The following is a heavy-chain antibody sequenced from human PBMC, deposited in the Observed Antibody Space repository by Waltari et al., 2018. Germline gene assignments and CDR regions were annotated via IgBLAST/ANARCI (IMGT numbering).Heavy chain of an antibody. Sequence: EVQLVESGGGLVQPGRSLRLSCAASGFTFSSYAMSWVRQAPGKGLEWVSAISGSGGSTYYADSVKGRFTISRDNSKNTLYLQMNSLRAEDTAVYYCAKDARKYYYDSSGYLISWGMDVWGQGTTVTVSS. CDR3: AKDARKYYYDSSGYLISWGMDV. CDR1: GFTFSSYA. CDR2: ISGSGGST. J-gene: IGHJ6*02. D-gene: IGHD3-22*01. V-gene: IGHV3-23*04.